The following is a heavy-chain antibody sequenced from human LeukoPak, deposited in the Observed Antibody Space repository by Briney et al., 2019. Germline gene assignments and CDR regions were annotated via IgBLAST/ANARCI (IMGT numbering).Heavy chain of an antibody. CDR2: IGSSGTNT. CDR3: ARILGYCSGGTCFEDY. J-gene: IGHJ4*02. Sequence: PGGSLRLSCAASGFSFRSYAMSWVRQAPGKGLEWVSSIGSSGTNTHYADSVKGRFTISRDNAKNSLYLKMNSLRADDTAVYYCARILGYCSGGTCFEDYWGQGTLVTVSS. D-gene: IGHD2-15*01. CDR1: GFSFRSYA. V-gene: IGHV3-21*04.